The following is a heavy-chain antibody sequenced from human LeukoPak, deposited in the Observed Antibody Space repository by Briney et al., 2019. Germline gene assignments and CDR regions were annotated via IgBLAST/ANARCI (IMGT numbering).Heavy chain of an antibody. V-gene: IGHV4-4*07. CDR3: ARDEGVGYCTDGVCPDAAVNFDY. CDR2: IYTSGST. J-gene: IGHJ4*02. D-gene: IGHD2-8*01. Sequence: SETLSLTCTVSGGSISSYYWRWIRQPAGKGLEWIGRIYTSGSTNYNPSLESRVTMSVDTSKNQFSLRLNSVTAADTAVYYCARDEGVGYCTDGVCPDAAVNFDYWGQGTLVTVSS. CDR1: GGSISSYY.